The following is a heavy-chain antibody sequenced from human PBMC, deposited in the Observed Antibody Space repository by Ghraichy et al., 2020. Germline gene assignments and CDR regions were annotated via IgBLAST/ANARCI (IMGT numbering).Heavy chain of an antibody. CDR3: ARAPYYDILTGYPLYGMDV. V-gene: IGHV4-31*03. CDR2: IYYSGST. J-gene: IGHJ6*02. D-gene: IGHD3-9*01. Sequence: SETPSLTCTVSGGSISSGGYYWSWIRQHPGKGLEWIGYIYYSGSTYYNPSLKSRVTISVDTSKNQFSLKLSSVTAADTAVYYCARAPYYDILTGYPLYGMDVWGQGTTVTVSS. CDR1: GGSISSGGYY.